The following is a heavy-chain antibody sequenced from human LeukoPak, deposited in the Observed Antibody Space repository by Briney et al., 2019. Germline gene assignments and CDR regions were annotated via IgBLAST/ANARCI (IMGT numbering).Heavy chain of an antibody. V-gene: IGHV3-30-3*01. Sequence: GGSLRLSCAASGFTFRNYVIHWVRQAPGKGLEWVAVTSSDLNVKLYADSVKGRFTISRDNSRSTLYLQMNSLRPEDTAIYYCAREGYYGSGSPPSLYFDYWGQGTMVTVSS. D-gene: IGHD3-10*01. CDR3: AREGYYGSGSPPSLYFDY. CDR1: GFTFRNYV. J-gene: IGHJ4*02. CDR2: TSSDLNVK.